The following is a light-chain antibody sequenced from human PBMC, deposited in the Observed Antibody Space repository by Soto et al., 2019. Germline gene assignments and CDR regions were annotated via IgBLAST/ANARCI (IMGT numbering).Light chain of an antibody. Sequence: EIVLTQSPGTLSLSPGERATLSCRASQSVSSSYLAWYQQKPGQPPTLLIYGASSRATGIPDRFSGSGSGTDFTLTISILEPEALAVYYCQQYGSAPPSTFGQGTKLEIK. J-gene: IGKJ2*01. V-gene: IGKV3-20*01. CDR2: GAS. CDR3: QQYGSAPPST. CDR1: QSVSSSY.